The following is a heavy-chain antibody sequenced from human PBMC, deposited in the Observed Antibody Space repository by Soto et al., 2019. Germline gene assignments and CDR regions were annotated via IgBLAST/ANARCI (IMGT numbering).Heavy chain of an antibody. CDR2: INAGNGNT. J-gene: IGHJ5*02. V-gene: IGHV1-3*01. D-gene: IGHD3-22*01. CDR3: ARGTYDYDSSGYYVGWFDP. Sequence: QVQLVQSGAEVKKPGASVKVSCKASGYTFTSYAMHWVRQAPGQRLEWMGWINAGNGNTKYSQKFQGRVTITRDTAASTAYMELSSLRSEDTAVYYCARGTYDYDSSGYYVGWFDPWGQGTLVTFAS. CDR1: GYTFTSYA.